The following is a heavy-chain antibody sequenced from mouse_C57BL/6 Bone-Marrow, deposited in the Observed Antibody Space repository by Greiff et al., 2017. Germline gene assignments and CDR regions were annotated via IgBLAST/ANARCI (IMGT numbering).Heavy chain of an antibody. Sequence: QVQLQQSGPELVKPGASVKISCKASGYAFSSSWMNWVKQRPGKGLEWIGRIYPGDGDTNYNGKFKGKATLTADKSSSTAYMQLSSLTSEDSAVYFCAIIYYGNYLYAMDYWGQGTSVTVSS. D-gene: IGHD2-1*01. CDR2: IYPGDGDT. CDR1: GYAFSSSW. V-gene: IGHV1-82*01. J-gene: IGHJ4*01. CDR3: AIIYYGNYLYAMDY.